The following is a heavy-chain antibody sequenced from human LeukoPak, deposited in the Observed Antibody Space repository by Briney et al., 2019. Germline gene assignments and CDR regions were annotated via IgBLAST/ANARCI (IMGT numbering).Heavy chain of an antibody. V-gene: IGHV3-73*01. CDR1: GFTFSGSS. J-gene: IGHJ3*02. CDR3: TRSPRNDYNDAFDI. D-gene: IGHD5-24*01. Sequence: PGGSLKLSCAASGFTFSGSSMHWVRQASGKGLEWVGRIRSKAHSYATAYAASVKGRFTISRDDSKNTAYLQMNSLKSDDTAVYYCTRSPRNDYNDAFDIWGQGTMVTVSS. CDR2: IRSKAHSYAT.